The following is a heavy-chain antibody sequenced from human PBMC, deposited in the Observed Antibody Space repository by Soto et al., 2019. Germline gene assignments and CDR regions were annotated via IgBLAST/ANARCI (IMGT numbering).Heavy chain of an antibody. D-gene: IGHD3-22*01. V-gene: IGHV3-30-3*01. Sequence: QVQLVESGGGVVQPGRSLRLSCAASGFTFSSYAMHWVRQAPGKGLEWVAVISYDGSNKYYADSVKCRFTISRDNSKNTLYLQMNSLRAEDTAVYYCARGRLTMIVVVPFDSWGQGTLVTVSS. CDR2: ISYDGSNK. CDR1: GFTFSSYA. J-gene: IGHJ4*02. CDR3: ARGRLTMIVVVPFDS.